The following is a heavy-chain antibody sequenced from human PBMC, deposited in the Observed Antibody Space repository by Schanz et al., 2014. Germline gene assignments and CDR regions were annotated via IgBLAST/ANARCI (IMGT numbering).Heavy chain of an antibody. D-gene: IGHD2-21*01. Sequence: EVQLLESGGGLVQPGGSLRLSCAASGFTFSSYAMSWVRQAPGKGLEWVSAISGSGGSTYYADSVKGRFTISRDNSRSTMYLQMNSLRAEDTAVYFCAKDLGVDCGDGYFNWYFDLWGRGTLVTVSS. CDR1: GFTFSSYA. CDR2: ISGSGGST. J-gene: IGHJ2*01. CDR3: AKDLGVDCGDGYFNWYFDL. V-gene: IGHV3-23*01.